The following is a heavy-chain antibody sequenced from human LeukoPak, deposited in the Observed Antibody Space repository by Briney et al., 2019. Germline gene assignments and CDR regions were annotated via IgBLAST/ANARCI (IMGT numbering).Heavy chain of an antibody. Sequence: ASVKVSCKASGYTFTSYDINWVRQATGQGLEGMGWMNPNSGNTGYAQKFQGRVTITRNTSISTAYMELSSLRSEDTAVYYCARGSGWGYDFWSGYYTGYYFDYWGQGTLVTVSS. V-gene: IGHV1-8*03. CDR3: ARGSGWGYDFWSGYYTGYYFDY. CDR2: MNPNSGNT. D-gene: IGHD3-3*01. CDR1: GYTFTSYD. J-gene: IGHJ4*02.